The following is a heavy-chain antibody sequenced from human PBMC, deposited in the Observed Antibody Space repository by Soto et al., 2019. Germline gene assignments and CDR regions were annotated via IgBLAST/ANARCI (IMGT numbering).Heavy chain of an antibody. CDR1: GYTFTSYG. D-gene: IGHD3-10*01. V-gene: IGHV1-18*01. CDR2: ISAYNGNT. J-gene: IGHJ6*03. Sequence: ASVKVSCKASGYTFTSYGISWVRQAPGQGFEWMGWISAYNGNTNYAQKLQGRVTMTTDTSTSTAYMELRSLRSDDTAVYYCARRYYGSGSYYYYYMDVWGKGTTVTVSS. CDR3: ARRYYGSGSYYYYYMDV.